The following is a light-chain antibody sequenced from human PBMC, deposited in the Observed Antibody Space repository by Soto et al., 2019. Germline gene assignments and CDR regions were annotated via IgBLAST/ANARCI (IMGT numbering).Light chain of an antibody. V-gene: IGLV2-14*03. J-gene: IGLJ2*01. CDR2: DVN. Sequence: QSALTQPASVSGSPGQSITISCTGTRSDIGAYNFVSWYQQHPGEVPKLILYDVNVRPSGVSNRFSGSKSGNTASLTISGLQAEDEADYYCTSWTTSTTMIFGGGTNVTVL. CDR3: TSWTTSTTMI. CDR1: RSDIGAYNF.